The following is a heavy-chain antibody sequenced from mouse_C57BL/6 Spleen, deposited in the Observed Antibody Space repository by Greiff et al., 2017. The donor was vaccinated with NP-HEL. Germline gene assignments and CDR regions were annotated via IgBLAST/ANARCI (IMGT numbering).Heavy chain of an antibody. J-gene: IGHJ3*01. Sequence: EVKVEESGGGLVQPGGSMKLSCVASGFTFSNYWMNWVRQSPEKGLEWVAQIRLKSDNYATHYAESVIGWFTISRDDSKSSVYLKMNNLRAEDTGIYYSTDSSGYVVWFAYWGQGTLVTVAA. V-gene: IGHV6-3*01. CDR1: GFTFSNYW. CDR2: IRLKSDNYAT. CDR3: TDSSGYVVWFAY. D-gene: IGHD3-2*02.